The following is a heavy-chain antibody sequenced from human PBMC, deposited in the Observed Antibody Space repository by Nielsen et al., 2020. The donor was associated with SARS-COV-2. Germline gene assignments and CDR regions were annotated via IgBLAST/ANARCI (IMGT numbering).Heavy chain of an antibody. Sequence: ASVKVSCKASGYTFTSYYMHWVRQAPGQGLEWMGWISAYNGNTNYAQKLQGRVTMTTDTSTSTAYMELRSLRSDDTAVYYCARATSYYDSSGYPTVYYFDYWGQGTLVTVSP. CDR3: ARATSYYDSSGYPTVYYFDY. CDR2: ISAYNGNT. J-gene: IGHJ4*02. V-gene: IGHV1-18*04. CDR1: GYTFTSYY. D-gene: IGHD3-22*01.